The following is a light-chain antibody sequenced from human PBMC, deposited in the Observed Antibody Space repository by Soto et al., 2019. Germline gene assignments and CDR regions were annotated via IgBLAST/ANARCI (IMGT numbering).Light chain of an antibody. CDR2: DVS. V-gene: IGLV2-14*01. Sequence: QSALTQPASVSGSPGQWITISCTGTSSDVGSYNYVSWYQQHPGKAPKFVIYDVSNRPSGVSNRFSGSKSGNTASLTISGLQAEDEADYYCSSYTSSSTRVFGTGTKVTVL. CDR3: SSYTSSSTRV. CDR1: SSDVGSYNY. J-gene: IGLJ1*01.